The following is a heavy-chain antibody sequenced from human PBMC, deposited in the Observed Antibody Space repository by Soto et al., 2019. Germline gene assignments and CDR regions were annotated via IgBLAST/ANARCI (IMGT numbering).Heavy chain of an antibody. CDR3: ARDRAVADDWFDP. D-gene: IGHD3-10*01. Sequence: SVKGSCKSSGGTFSSSAISWVRHAPGQGLEWMGGIMPILGTANYAQKFQGTVTITGDESTSTAYMELSSLRSEDTAVYYCARDRAVADDWFDPWGQGTLVTVSS. V-gene: IGHV1-69*13. J-gene: IGHJ5*02. CDR1: GGTFSSSA. CDR2: IMPILGTA.